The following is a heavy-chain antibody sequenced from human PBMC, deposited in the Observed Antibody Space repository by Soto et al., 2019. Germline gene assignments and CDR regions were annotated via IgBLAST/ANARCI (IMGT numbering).Heavy chain of an antibody. Sequence: QVQLVESGGGVVQPGTSLRLSCAASGFRFKSFVMHWVRQAPGKGLEWVAFTSYDGNNKDYGDSVKGRFTVSRDNSQNTLDLQMDFLRPEDTALYYWARWGTTGGFDLWGQGTLVSVSS. V-gene: IGHV3-30*19. CDR1: GFRFKSFV. J-gene: IGHJ4*02. D-gene: IGHD3-16*01. CDR2: TSYDGNNK. CDR3: ARWGTTGGFDL.